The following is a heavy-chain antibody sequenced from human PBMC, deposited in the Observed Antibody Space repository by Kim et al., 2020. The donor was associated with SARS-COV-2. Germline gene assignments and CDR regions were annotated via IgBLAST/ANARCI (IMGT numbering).Heavy chain of an antibody. CDR2: INTSTGNP. Sequence: ASVKVSCKASGYTFTTYALNWVRQAPGQGLEWMGWINTSTGNPTYAQGFTGRFVFSLDTSVSTAYPQISSLKAEDTAVFYCARRGKTARPPYYFDYWGQGTLVTVSS. V-gene: IGHV7-4-1*02. CDR1: GYTFTTYA. J-gene: IGHJ4*02. CDR3: ARRGKTARPPYYFDY. D-gene: IGHD6-6*01.